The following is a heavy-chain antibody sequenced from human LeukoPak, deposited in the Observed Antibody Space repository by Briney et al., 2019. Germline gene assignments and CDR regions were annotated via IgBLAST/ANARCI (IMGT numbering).Heavy chain of an antibody. V-gene: IGHV1-69*13. Sequence: ASVKVSCKASGGTFSDYALNWVRQAPGQGLEWMGGIIPIFGTANYAQKFQGRVTITADESTSTAYMELSSLRSEDTAVYYCARDSYGSGSYYSGPFDYWGQGTLVTVSS. CDR2: IIPIFGTA. CDR1: GGTFSDYA. D-gene: IGHD3-10*01. CDR3: ARDSYGSGSYYSGPFDY. J-gene: IGHJ4*02.